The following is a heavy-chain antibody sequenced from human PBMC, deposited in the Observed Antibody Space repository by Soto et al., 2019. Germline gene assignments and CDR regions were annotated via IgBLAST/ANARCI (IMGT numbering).Heavy chain of an antibody. CDR2: INRSGST. V-gene: IGHV4-34*01. J-gene: IGHJ4*02. CDR1: GGSFSGYY. D-gene: IGHD6-19*01. Sequence: QVQLQQWGAGLLKPSETLSLTCAVYGGSFSGYYWSWIRQPPEKGLEWIGEINRSGSTNYNPSLKSRVTISVDTSKDQFSLKLSSVTAADTAVYYCARKYSSGWYHFDYWGQGTLVTVSS. CDR3: ARKYSSGWYHFDY.